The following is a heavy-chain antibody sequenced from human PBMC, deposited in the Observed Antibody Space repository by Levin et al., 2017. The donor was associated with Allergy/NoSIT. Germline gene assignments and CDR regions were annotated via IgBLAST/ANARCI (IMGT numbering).Heavy chain of an antibody. J-gene: IGHJ4*02. Sequence: SETLSLTCTVSGGSISSGGYYWSWIRQHPGKGLEWIGYIYYSGSTYYNPSLKSRVTISVDTSKNQFSLKLSSVTAADTAVYYCARMHIVVVTATLFDYWGQGTLVTVSS. V-gene: IGHV4-31*03. CDR3: ARMHIVVVTATLFDY. D-gene: IGHD2-21*02. CDR1: GGSISSGGYY. CDR2: IYYSGST.